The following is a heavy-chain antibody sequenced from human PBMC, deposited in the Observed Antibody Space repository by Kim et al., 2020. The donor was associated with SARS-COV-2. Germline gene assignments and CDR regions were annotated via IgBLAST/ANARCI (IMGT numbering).Heavy chain of an antibody. CDR1: GGSFSGYY. CDR2: INHSGST. D-gene: IGHD3-10*01. V-gene: IGHV4-34*01. CDR3: ARRPLWWRTPNYFDY. J-gene: IGHJ4*02. Sequence: SETLSLTCAVYGGSFSGYYWSWIRQPPGKGLEWIGEINHSGSTNYNPSLKSRVTISIDTSKNQFSLKLSSVTAADTAVYYCARRPLWWRTPNYFDYWGQGTLVTVSS.